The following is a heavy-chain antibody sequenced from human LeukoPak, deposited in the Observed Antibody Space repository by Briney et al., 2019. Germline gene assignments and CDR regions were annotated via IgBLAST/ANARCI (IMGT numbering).Heavy chain of an antibody. J-gene: IGHJ4*02. CDR3: ARDLMGIAYRGAFYY. CDR2: INWNGGST. CDR1: GFTFDDYG. V-gene: IGHV3-20*04. D-gene: IGHD6-13*01. Sequence: GGSLRLSCAASGFTFDDYGMSWVRHAPGKGLEWVSGINWNGGSTGYADSVKGRFTISRDNAKNSLYLQMNSLRAEDTAVYYCARDLMGIAYRGAFYYWGQGTLVTVSS.